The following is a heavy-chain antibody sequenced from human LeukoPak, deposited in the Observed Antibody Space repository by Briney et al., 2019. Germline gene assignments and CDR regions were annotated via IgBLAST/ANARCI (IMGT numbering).Heavy chain of an antibody. CDR1: GYTFTSYA. D-gene: IGHD1-26*01. V-gene: IGHV1-3*01. J-gene: IGHJ4*02. CDR2: INAGNGNT. CDR3: ARNALTGWEQPDY. Sequence: ASVKVSCKASGYTFTSYAMHWVRQAPGQRLEWMGWINAGNGNTKYSQKFQGRVTITRDTSASTAYMELSSLRSEDTAVYYCARNALTGWEQPDYGGQGPLVTVSS.